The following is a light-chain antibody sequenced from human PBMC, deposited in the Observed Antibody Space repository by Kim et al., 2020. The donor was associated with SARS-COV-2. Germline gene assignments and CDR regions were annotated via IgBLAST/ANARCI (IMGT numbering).Light chain of an antibody. V-gene: IGKV3-15*01. CDR2: GAS. CDR3: QQYNNWPYT. J-gene: IGKJ2*01. Sequence: EIVMTQSPATLSVSPGERATLSCRASQSVSSSLAWYQRKAGQAPRLLICGASTRATGLPARFSASGSGTEFTLTISSLQSEDFAVYYCQQYNNWPYTLGQGTKLEI. CDR1: QSVSSS.